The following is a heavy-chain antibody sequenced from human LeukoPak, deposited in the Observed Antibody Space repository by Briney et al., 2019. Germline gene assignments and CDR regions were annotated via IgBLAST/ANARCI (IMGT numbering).Heavy chain of an antibody. V-gene: IGHV4-34*01. CDR2: INHSGST. CDR3: ARETPAAPYYYYMDV. J-gene: IGHJ6*03. D-gene: IGHD6-13*01. CDR1: GGSFSGYY. Sequence: SETLSLTCAVYGGSFSGYYWSWIRQPPGKGLEWIGEINHSGSTNYNPSHKSRVTISVDTSKNQFSLKLSSVTAADTAVYYCARETPAAPYYYYMDVWGKGTTVTVSS.